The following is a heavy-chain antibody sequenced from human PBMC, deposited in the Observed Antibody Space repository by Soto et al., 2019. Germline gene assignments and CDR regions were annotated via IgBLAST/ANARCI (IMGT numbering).Heavy chain of an antibody. CDR2: ISSSTSYM. CDR3: ARFRRDGYNLDY. CDR1: GFTFSSYS. Sequence: EVQLVESGGGLVKPGGSLRLSCAASGFTFSSYSMNWVRQAPGKGLEWVSSISSSTSYMYYADSVKGRFTISRDNARNSLYLQMNSLRAEDTAVYYCARFRRDGYNLDYWGKGTLVTVSS. V-gene: IGHV3-21*01. D-gene: IGHD5-12*01. J-gene: IGHJ4*02.